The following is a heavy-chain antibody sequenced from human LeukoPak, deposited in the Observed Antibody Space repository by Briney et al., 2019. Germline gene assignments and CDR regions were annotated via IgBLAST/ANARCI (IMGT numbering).Heavy chain of an antibody. CDR3: ARGYSYGYLHYYYMDV. J-gene: IGHJ6*03. D-gene: IGHD5-18*01. Sequence: ASVKVSCKASGYTFTGYYMHWVRQAPGQGLEWMGWINPNSGGTNYAQKFQGRVTMTRDMSISTAYMELSRLRSDDTAVYYCARGYSYGYLHYYYMDVWGKGTTVTVSS. V-gene: IGHV1-2*02. CDR1: GYTFTGYY. CDR2: INPNSGGT.